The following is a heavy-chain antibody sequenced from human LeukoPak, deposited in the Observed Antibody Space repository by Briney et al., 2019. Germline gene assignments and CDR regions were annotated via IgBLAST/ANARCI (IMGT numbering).Heavy chain of an antibody. CDR3: ARGVRRFDP. CDR1: GGSFSGYY. D-gene: IGHD6-6*01. J-gene: IGHJ5*02. V-gene: IGHV4-34*01. Sequence: PSETLSLTCAVYGGSFSGYYWSWIRQPPGKGLEWIGEINHSGSTNYNPSLKSRVTISVDTSKNQFSLKLSSVTAADTAVYYCARGVRRFDPWGQGTLVTASS. CDR2: INHSGST.